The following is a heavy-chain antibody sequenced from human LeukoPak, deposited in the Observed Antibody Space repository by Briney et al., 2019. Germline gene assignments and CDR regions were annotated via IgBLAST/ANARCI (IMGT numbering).Heavy chain of an antibody. CDR2: ISSSSSYI. D-gene: IGHD3-10*01. V-gene: IGHV3-21*01. CDR3: ARDWFGTDY. J-gene: IGHJ4*02. CDR1: GFTFSSYA. Sequence: PGGSLRLSCAASGFTFSSYAMSWVRQAPGKGLEWVSSISSSSSYIYYADSVKGRFTISRDNAKNSLYLQMNSLRAEDTAVYYCARDWFGTDYWGQGTLVTVSS.